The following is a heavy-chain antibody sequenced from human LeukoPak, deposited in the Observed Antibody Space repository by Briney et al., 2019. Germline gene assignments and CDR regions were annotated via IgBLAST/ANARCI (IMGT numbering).Heavy chain of an antibody. J-gene: IGHJ4*02. V-gene: IGHV3-30*02. CDR1: GFTFSSSG. CDR2: IRFDGSNK. CDR3: AKDYDFWSGYYSPTRGYFDY. Sequence: GGSLRLSCAASGFTFSSSGMHWVRQAPGKGLEWVAFIRFDGSNKYYADSVKGRFTISRDNSKNTLYLQMSSLRAEDAAVYYCAKDYDFWSGYYSPTRGYFDYWGQGTLVTVSS. D-gene: IGHD3-3*01.